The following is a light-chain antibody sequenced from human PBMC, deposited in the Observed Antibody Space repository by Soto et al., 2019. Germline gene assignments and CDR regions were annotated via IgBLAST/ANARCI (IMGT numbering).Light chain of an antibody. J-gene: IGKJ1*01. CDR1: QSVNSNY. Sequence: EIVLTQSPGTLSLSPGERATLSCRASQSVNSNYLAWYQQKPGQGPRLLMYGASSRATGIPDRFSGSGSGTDFTLTISRLEPEDFAVYYCQPYVSSPRTFGQGTKVESK. CDR3: QPYVSSPRT. V-gene: IGKV3-20*01. CDR2: GAS.